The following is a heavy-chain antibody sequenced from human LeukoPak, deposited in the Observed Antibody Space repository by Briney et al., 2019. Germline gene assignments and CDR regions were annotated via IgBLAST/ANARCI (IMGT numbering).Heavy chain of an antibody. Sequence: GASVKVSCKTSGYIFTGYDLHWVRQAPGQGLEWMGWISAYNGNTNYAQKLQGRVTMTTDTSTSTAYMELRSLRSDDTAVYYCARGDIVVVPADLWGRGTLVTVSS. CDR1: GYIFTGYD. CDR2: ISAYNGNT. V-gene: IGHV1-18*04. CDR3: ARGDIVVVPADL. J-gene: IGHJ2*01. D-gene: IGHD2-2*01.